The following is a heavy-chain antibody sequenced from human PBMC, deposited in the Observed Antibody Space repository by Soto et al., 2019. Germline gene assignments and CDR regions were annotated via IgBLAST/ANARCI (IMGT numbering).Heavy chain of an antibody. CDR2: ISGGAGDST. CDR3: AKSGGISRTYLDV. J-gene: IGHJ6*03. CDR1: GFTFGSFA. D-gene: IGHD3-16*01. Sequence: GGSLRLSCAASGFTFGSFAMSWVRQAPGKGLEWVSGISGGAGDSTYHANSVKGRLNISKDNSKSTRSLQLNSLTAEDRDVYYCAKSGGISRTYLDVWGKGTTVTVSS. V-gene: IGHV3-23*01.